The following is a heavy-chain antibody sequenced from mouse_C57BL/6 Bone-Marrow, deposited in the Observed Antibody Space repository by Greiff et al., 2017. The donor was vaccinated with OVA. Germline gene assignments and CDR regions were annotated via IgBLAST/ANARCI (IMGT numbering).Heavy chain of an antibody. CDR3: ANQALFYYYGIDY. D-gene: IGHD1-1*01. J-gene: IGHJ2*01. CDR1: GYTFTDYY. V-gene: IGHV1-19*01. CDR2: INPYNGGT. Sequence: VQLQQSGPVLVKPGASVKMSCKASGYTFTDYYMNWVKQSHGKSLEWIGVINPYNGGTSYNQKFKGKATLTVDKSSSTAYMELNSLTSEDSAVYYCANQALFYYYGIDYWGQGTTLTVSS.